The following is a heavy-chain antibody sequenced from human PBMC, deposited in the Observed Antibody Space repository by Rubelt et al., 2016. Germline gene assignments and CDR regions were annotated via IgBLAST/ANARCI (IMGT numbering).Heavy chain of an antibody. CDR2: LNHSGST. J-gene: IGHJ4*02. CDR3: ARCPNYYGSGSYCPFDY. D-gene: IGHD3-10*01. V-gene: IGHV4-34*01. Sequence: QVQLQQWGAGLLKPSETLSLTCAVYGGSFSGYYWSWIRQPPGKGLEWIGELNHSGSTNYNPSLKSRVTISGDTSKNQCSLKRSSVTAADTAVYYCARCPNYYGSGSYCPFDYWGQGTLATVSS. CDR1: GGSFSGYY.